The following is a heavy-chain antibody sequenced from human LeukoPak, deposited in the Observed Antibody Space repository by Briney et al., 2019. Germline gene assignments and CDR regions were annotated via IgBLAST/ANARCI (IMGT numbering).Heavy chain of an antibody. J-gene: IGHJ5*02. CDR1: GFAFSSYS. D-gene: IGHD6-13*01. V-gene: IGHV3-21*01. CDR2: ISSSSSYI. Sequence: GGSLRLSCAASGFAFSSYSMNWVRQAPGKGLEWVSSISSSSSYIYYADSVKGRFTISRDNAKNSLYLQMNNLRVEDTAVYYCARDSAAASGWFDPWGQGTLVTVSS. CDR3: ARDSAAASGWFDP.